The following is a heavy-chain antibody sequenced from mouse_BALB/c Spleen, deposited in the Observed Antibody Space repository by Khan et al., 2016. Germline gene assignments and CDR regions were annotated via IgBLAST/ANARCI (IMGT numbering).Heavy chain of an antibody. CDR2: ISDGGSYT. CDR1: GFTFSDYY. Sequence: EVELVESGGGLVKPGGSLKLSCAASGFTFSDYYMYWVRQTPEKRLEWVATISDGGSYTYYPDSVKGRFIIFRDNVKNNLYLQMSSLKSEDTAMYYFARGGYDGYFDYWGQGTTLTVSS. CDR3: ARGGYDGYFDY. J-gene: IGHJ2*01. D-gene: IGHD2-14*01. V-gene: IGHV5-4*02.